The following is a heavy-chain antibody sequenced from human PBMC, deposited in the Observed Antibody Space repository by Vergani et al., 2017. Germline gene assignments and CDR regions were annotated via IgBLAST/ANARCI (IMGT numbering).Heavy chain of an antibody. CDR2: INHSGST. V-gene: IGHV4-34*01. CDR1: GGSFSGYY. CDR3: AREVVTMVRGVIVYWFDP. J-gene: IGHJ5*02. Sequence: QVQLQQWGAGLLKPSETLSLTCAVYGGSFSGYYWSWIRQPPGKGLEWIGEINHSGSTNYNPSLKSRVTISLDTSKNQFSLKLSSVTAADTAVYYCAREVVTMVRGVIVYWFDPWGQGTLVTVSS. D-gene: IGHD3-10*01.